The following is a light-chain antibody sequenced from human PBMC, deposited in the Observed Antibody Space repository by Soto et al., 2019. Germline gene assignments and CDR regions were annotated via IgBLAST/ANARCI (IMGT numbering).Light chain of an antibody. CDR1: QSVSSN. J-gene: IGKJ1*01. Sequence: EIVMTQSPVTLSVSPGERATLSCRASQSVSSNLAWYQQKLGQAPRLLIYGASTRATGISARFSGSGSGTEFTLTISSLQSEDFAIYYCQQYKNWPRTFGQGTKVDI. CDR2: GAS. V-gene: IGKV3-15*01. CDR3: QQYKNWPRT.